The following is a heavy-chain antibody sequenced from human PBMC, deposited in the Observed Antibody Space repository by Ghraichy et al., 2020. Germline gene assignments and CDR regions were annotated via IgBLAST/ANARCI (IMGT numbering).Heavy chain of an antibody. Sequence: GGSLRLSCAASGFTFSSYWMSWVRQAPGKGLEWVANIKQDGSEKYYVDSVKGRFTISRDNAKNSLYLQMNSLRAEDTAVYYCARDQNDYIWGSYRYTSFYYFDYWGQGTLVTVSS. CDR1: GFTFSSYW. V-gene: IGHV3-7*03. D-gene: IGHD3-16*02. J-gene: IGHJ4*02. CDR3: ARDQNDYIWGSYRYTSFYYFDY. CDR2: IKQDGSEK.